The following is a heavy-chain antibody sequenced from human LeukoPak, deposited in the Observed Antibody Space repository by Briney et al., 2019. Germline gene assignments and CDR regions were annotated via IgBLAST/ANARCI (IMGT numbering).Heavy chain of an antibody. V-gene: IGHV1-69*05. CDR1: GGTFSSYA. CDR2: IIPIFGTA. CDR3: ARDVVPAANLFDY. D-gene: IGHD2-2*01. Sequence: GASVKVSCKASGGTFSSYAISWVRQAPGQGLEWMGGIIPIFGTANYAQKFQGRVTMTTDTSTSTAYMELRSLRSDDTAVYYCARDVVPAANLFDYWGQGTLVTVSS. J-gene: IGHJ4*02.